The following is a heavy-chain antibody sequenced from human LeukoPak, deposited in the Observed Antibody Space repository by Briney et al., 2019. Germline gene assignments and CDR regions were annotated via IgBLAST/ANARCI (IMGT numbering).Heavy chain of an antibody. V-gene: IGHV3-48*03. CDR1: GFTFSSYE. CDR2: ISSSGSTI. CDR3: ARDLFYYMDV. Sequence: GGSLRLSCAASGFTFSSYEMNWVRQAPGKGLEWVSYISSSGSTIYYADSVKGRFTISRDNAKNSLYLQMNSLRAEDTAVYYCARDLFYYMDVWGKGTTVTISS. J-gene: IGHJ6*03.